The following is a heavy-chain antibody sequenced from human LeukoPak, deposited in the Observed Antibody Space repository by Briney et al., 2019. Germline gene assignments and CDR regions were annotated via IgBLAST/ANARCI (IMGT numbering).Heavy chain of an antibody. CDR2: IIPMFGTP. V-gene: IGHV1-69*01. Sequence: SVKVSCKASGGTFSNYAINWVRQAPEQGLEWMGGIIPMFGTPNYAQKFQGRVTISADESTRTAFMELSSLRSEDTAVYFCSHTQVGLSNLDLWGQGTLATVSA. CDR3: SHTQVGLSNLDL. CDR1: GGTFSNYA. J-gene: IGHJ5*02. D-gene: IGHD2/OR15-2a*01.